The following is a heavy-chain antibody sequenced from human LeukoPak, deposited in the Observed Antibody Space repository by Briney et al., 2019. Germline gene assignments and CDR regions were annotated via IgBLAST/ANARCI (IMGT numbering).Heavy chain of an antibody. D-gene: IGHD1-14*01. CDR3: ANYRKPQGLDY. CDR2: LSDSSAYT. V-gene: IGHV3-23*01. J-gene: IGHJ4*02. CDR1: GFTFSSYA. Sequence: PGGSPRLSCAASGFTFSSYAMSWVRQAPGKGLEWVSTLSDSSAYTYYADSVKGRFTISRDNSKNTLFLQMTSLRVEDTAVYYCANYRKPQGLDYWGQGTLVTVSS.